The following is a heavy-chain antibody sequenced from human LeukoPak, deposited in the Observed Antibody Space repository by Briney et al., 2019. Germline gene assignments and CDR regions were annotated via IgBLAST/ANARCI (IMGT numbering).Heavy chain of an antibody. CDR2: IYYSGST. J-gene: IGHJ4*02. CDR1: GGSISSSSYY. Sequence: SETLSLTCTVSGGSISSSSYYWGWVRQPPGKGLEWIGSIYYSGSTYYNPSLKSRVTISVDTSKNQFSLKLSSVTAADTAVYYCARGASYSSLDYWGQGTLVTVSS. V-gene: IGHV4-39*07. D-gene: IGHD6-13*01. CDR3: ARGASYSSLDY.